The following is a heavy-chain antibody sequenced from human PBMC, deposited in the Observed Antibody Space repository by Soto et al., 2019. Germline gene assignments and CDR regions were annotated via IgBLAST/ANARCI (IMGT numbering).Heavy chain of an antibody. V-gene: IGHV4-31*03. Sequence: QVQLQESGPGLVKPSQTLSLTCTVSGGSISSGGYYWSWIRQQPGKGLEWIGYIYYSGSTYYNPSLKSRVTISVDTSKNQFSLKLSSVTAADTAVYYCARVRVGVVNYYGMDVWGQGTTVTVSS. J-gene: IGHJ6*02. D-gene: IGHD3-3*01. CDR3: ARVRVGVVNYYGMDV. CDR2: IYYSGST. CDR1: GGSISSGGYY.